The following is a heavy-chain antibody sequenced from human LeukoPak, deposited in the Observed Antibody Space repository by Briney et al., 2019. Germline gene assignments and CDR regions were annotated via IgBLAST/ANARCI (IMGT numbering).Heavy chain of an antibody. D-gene: IGHD2-8*01. CDR3: AKDLKGDIVQWFDP. J-gene: IGHJ5*02. V-gene: IGHV3-23*01. CDR1: GFTFSSYA. CDR2: ISGSGGST. Sequence: GGSLRLSCAASGFTFSSYAMSWVRQAPGKGLEWVSAISGSGGSTYYADSVKGRFTISRDNSKNTLYLQMNCLRAEDTAVYYCAKDLKGDIVQWFDPWGQGTLVTVSS.